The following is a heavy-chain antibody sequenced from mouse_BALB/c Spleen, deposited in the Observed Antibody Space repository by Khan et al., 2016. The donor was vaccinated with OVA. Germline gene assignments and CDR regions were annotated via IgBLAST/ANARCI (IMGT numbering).Heavy chain of an antibody. CDR2: VNPYNGGT. V-gene: IGHV1-19*01. CDR1: GYTFTDYY. CDR3: ARGPYGDWYFDV. D-gene: IGHD1-1*01. Sequence: EVQLQQSGPELVKPGASVKMSCKASGYTFTDYYMDWVKQSHGESFEWIGRVNPYNGGTSYNQKFKGKATLTVDKSSSTAYMELNSLTSEDSAVYYCARGPYGDWYFDVWGAGTTVTVSS. J-gene: IGHJ1*01.